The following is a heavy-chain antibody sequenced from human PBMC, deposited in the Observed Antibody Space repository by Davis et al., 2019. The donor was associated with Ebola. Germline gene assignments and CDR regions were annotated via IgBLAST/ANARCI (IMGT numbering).Heavy chain of an antibody. D-gene: IGHD3-22*01. J-gene: IGHJ5*02. V-gene: IGHV4-34*01. CDR2: INHSGST. CDR1: GGSFSGYY. CDR3: ARGRRYYDRRWFDP. Sequence: MPGGSLRLSCAVYGGSFSGYYWSWIRQPPGKGLEWIGEINHSGSTNYNPSLKSRVTISVDTSKNQFSLKLSSVTAADTAVYYCARGRRYYDRRWFDPWGQGTLVTVSS.